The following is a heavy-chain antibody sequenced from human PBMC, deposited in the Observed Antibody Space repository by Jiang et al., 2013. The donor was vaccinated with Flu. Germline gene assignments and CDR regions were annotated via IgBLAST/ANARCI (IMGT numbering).Heavy chain of an antibody. CDR1: GFTFSSFS. Sequence: LSCAGSGFTFSSFSMNWVRQAPGKGLEWVSFISRYSTSMYYADSVKGRFTISRDNAKNSLYLQMNNLRDDDTAVYYCARDKGGYAFDYWGQGTLVTVSS. J-gene: IGHJ4*02. CDR3: ARDKGGYAFDY. CDR2: ISRYSTSM. D-gene: IGHD5-12*01. V-gene: IGHV3-48*02.